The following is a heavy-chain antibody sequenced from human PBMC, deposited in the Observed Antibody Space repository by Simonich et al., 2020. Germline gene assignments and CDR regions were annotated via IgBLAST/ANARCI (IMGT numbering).Heavy chain of an antibody. CDR2: IYSGGRT. J-gene: IGHJ4*02. D-gene: IGHD1-1*01. CDR1: GFTVSSNY. Sequence: EVQLVESGGGLIQPGGSLRLSCAASGFTVSSNYMSWVRQAPGKGLEWGSVIYSGGRTYYADSGKGRFTISRDNSKNTLYLQINSLRAEDTAVYYCARWTATGYYFDYWGQGTLVTVSS. V-gene: IGHV3-53*01. CDR3: ARWTATGYYFDY.